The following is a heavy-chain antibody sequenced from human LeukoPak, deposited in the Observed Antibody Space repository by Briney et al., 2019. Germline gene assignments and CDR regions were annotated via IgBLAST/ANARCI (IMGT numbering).Heavy chain of an antibody. J-gene: IGHJ4*02. Sequence: TLSLTCTVSGGSLNSGDYYWSWIRQPAGKPLEWIGRIFRSGITVYKSSLESRLTISMDTSKNRFSLKLNSVTASDTAVYYCARLVDRLLFDYWGQGIQVTVSS. CDR1: GGSLNSGDYY. CDR2: IFRSGIT. CDR3: ARLVDRLLFDY. V-gene: IGHV4-61*02. D-gene: IGHD2-21*02.